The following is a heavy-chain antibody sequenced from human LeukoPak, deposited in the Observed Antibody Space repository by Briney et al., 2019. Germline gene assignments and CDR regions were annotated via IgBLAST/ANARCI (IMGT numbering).Heavy chain of an antibody. CDR2: IYSSGDT. J-gene: IGHJ4*02. V-gene: IGHV4-59*01. CDR3: ARGGCRYGYFFAH. CDR1: GGSISSFY. Sequence: PSETLTLTCTVSGGSISSFYWSWIRQPPGKGLEWIGYIYSSGDTNFDPSLKGRVTISADTSKNQFSLRLTSVTAADTAVYFCARGGCRYGYFFAHWGQGTLVTVSS. D-gene: IGHD5-18*01.